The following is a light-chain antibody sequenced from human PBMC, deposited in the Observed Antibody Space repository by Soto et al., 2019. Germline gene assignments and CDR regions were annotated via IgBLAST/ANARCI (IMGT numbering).Light chain of an antibody. J-gene: IGKJ5*01. CDR1: QSVSIK. CDR2: GAS. V-gene: IGKV3-15*01. CDR3: QQYKNWPPIS. Sequence: EIVMTQSPATLSVSPGERATLSCRASQSVSIKLAWYQQKPGQAPRLLIYGASTRATGIAARFSGSGSGTEFTLTISGLQSEDFAVYFCQQYKNWPPISFGQGTRLEIK.